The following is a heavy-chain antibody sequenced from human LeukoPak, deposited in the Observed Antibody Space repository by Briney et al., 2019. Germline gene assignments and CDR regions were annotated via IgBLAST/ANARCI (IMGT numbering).Heavy chain of an antibody. D-gene: IGHD1-1*01. Sequence: PGRSLRLSCAASGFTFSSYAMHWVRQAPGKGLEWVAVISYDGSNKYYADSVKGRFTISRDNSKNTLYLQMNSLRAEDTAVYYCARDGGEAGTTSDYWGQGTLVTVSS. J-gene: IGHJ4*02. CDR3: ARDGGEAGTTSDY. CDR1: GFTFSSYA. V-gene: IGHV3-30-3*01. CDR2: ISYDGSNK.